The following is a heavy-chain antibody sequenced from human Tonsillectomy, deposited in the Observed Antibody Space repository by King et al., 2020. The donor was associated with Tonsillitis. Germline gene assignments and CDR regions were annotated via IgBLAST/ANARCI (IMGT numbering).Heavy chain of an antibody. V-gene: IGHV3-64D*06. CDR2: ISSNWGST. Sequence: VQLVESGGGLVQPGGSLRLSCSASGFTFSSYTMHWVRQAPGKGREYVSAISSNWGSTYYAYSVKGRFTISRDNSKNMLYFQMNSLRVEDTAVYYCVKLYITTPFDCWGQGTLVTVSS. CDR3: VKLYITTPFDC. J-gene: IGHJ4*02. CDR1: GFTFSSYT. D-gene: IGHD1-1*01.